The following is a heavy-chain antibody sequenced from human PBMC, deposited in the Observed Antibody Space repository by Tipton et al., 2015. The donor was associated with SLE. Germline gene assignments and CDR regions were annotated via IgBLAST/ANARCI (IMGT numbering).Heavy chain of an antibody. Sequence: SLRLSCAASGFTFSDFEMNWVRQAPGKGLEWVSYISSSGGIIYYADSVKGRFTISRDNAKNSLYLQMNNLRAEDTAVYYCATRYDLVPDWGQGTLVTVSS. CDR3: ATRYDLVPD. D-gene: IGHD5-12*01. CDR2: ISSSGGII. V-gene: IGHV3-48*03. CDR1: GFTFSDFE. J-gene: IGHJ4*02.